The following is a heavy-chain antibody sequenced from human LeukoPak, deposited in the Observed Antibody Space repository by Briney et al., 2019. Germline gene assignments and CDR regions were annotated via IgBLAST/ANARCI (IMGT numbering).Heavy chain of an antibody. J-gene: IGHJ4*02. D-gene: IGHD4-11*01. CDR2: FDPEDGET. CDR3: ASYFVGNSNWPFDY. Sequence: ASVKVSCKASGYTFTGYYMHWVRQAPGKGLEWMGGFDPEDGETIYAQKFQGRVTMTEDTSTDTAYMELSSLRSEDTAVYYCASYFVGNSNWPFDYWGQGTLVTVSS. CDR1: GYTFTGYY. V-gene: IGHV1-24*01.